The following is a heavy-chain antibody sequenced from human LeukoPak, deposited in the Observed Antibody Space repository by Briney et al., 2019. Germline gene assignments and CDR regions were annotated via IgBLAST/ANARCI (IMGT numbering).Heavy chain of an antibody. V-gene: IGHV3-30-3*01. D-gene: IGHD3-16*02. CDR2: ISYDGSNK. J-gene: IGHJ3*02. Sequence: GGSLRLSCAASGFTFSSYAMHWVRQAPGKGLEWVAVISYDGSNKYYADSVKGRFTISRDNSKNTLYLQMNSLRAEDTAVYYCARDQHLSASDAFDIWGQGTMVTVSS. CDR1: GFTFSSYA. CDR3: ARDQHLSASDAFDI.